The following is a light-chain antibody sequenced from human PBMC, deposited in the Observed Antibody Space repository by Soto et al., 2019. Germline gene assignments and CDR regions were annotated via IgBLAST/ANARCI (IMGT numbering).Light chain of an antibody. CDR2: DVS. Sequence: EIVMPRSPATLSMSPGERATLSCRSSQNVGSNLAWYQRKPGQAPRLLIYDVSTRVTGLPARFSGSGSGTEFTLTVSSLQSEDFAVYYCQQYNNWPPWTFGQGTKVDIK. J-gene: IGKJ1*01. V-gene: IGKV3-15*01. CDR3: QQYNNWPPWT. CDR1: QNVGSN.